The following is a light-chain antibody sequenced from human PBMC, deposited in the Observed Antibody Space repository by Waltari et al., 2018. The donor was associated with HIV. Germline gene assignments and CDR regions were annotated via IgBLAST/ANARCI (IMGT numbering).Light chain of an antibody. Sequence: EIVLTQSPGTLSLSLGESATLPCRASQSVNSNFLAWYQHKPGQAPRLLIYDASTRATGIPDKFSGRGSGSDFTLTISRLEPEDFAVYYCQQYAGFPLTFGGGTKVDIK. CDR2: DAS. CDR3: QQYAGFPLT. J-gene: IGKJ4*01. CDR1: QSVNSNF. V-gene: IGKV3-20*01.